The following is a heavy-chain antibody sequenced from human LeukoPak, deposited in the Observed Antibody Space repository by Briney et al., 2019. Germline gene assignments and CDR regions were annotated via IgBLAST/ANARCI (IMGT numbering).Heavy chain of an antibody. CDR2: ISGSGGST. V-gene: IGHV3-23*01. Sequence: GGSLRLSWAASGFTFSSYAMSWVRQAPGEGLGWDSGISGSGGSTYYADSVKGRFTISRDNSKNTLYLQMNSLRAEDTALYYCAEGGYYASGSYYGDFDYWGQGTLVTVSS. CDR1: GFTFSSYA. CDR3: AEGGYYASGSYYGDFDY. D-gene: IGHD3-10*01. J-gene: IGHJ4*02.